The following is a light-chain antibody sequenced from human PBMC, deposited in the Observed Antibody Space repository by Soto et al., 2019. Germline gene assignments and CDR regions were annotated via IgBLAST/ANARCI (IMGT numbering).Light chain of an antibody. Sequence: QSVLTQPPSASGSPGQSVTISCTGTSSDVGAYNYVSWYQQHAGKAPKLVIYEVTKRPSGVPDRFSGSKSANTASLTVSGLQAENEADYYCRSFAASNTRVFGGGTQLTVL. V-gene: IGLV2-8*01. CDR2: EVT. CDR1: SSDVGAYNY. J-gene: IGLJ3*02. CDR3: RSFAASNTRV.